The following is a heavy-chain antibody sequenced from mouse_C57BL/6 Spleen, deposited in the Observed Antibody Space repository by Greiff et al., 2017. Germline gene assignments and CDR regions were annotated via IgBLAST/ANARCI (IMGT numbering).Heavy chain of an antibody. J-gene: IGHJ1*03. CDR3: ARGTKYFDV. V-gene: IGHV2-2*01. CDR1: GFSLTSYG. CDR2: IWSGGST. Sequence: VKLMESGPGLVQPSQSLSITCTVSGFSLTSYGVHWVRQSPGKGLEWLGVIWSGGSTDYNAAFISRLSISKDNSKSQVFFKMNSLQADDTAIYYCARGTKYFDVWGTGTTVTVSS. D-gene: IGHD1-1*01.